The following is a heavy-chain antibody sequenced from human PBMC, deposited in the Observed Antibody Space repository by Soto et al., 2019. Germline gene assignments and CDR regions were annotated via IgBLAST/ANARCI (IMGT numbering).Heavy chain of an antibody. V-gene: IGHV3-74*01. D-gene: IGHD2-21*01. J-gene: IGHJ4*02. Sequence: EVQLVESGGDLVQPGGSLRLSCAASGYTFSHYWMHWVRQAPGKGLVWVSRVNPDGTITTYADSVKGRFTISRDNAKNTLYLQMNSLGVEDTALYSCSYETFGDKDFWGQGTPVTVSS. CDR1: GYTFSHYW. CDR3: SYETFGDKDF. CDR2: VNPDGTIT.